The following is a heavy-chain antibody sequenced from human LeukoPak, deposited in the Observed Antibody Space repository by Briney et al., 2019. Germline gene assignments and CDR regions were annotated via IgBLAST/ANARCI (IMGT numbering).Heavy chain of an antibody. J-gene: IGHJ4*02. D-gene: IGHD3-22*01. V-gene: IGHV1-58*01. CDR1: GFTFTSSA. CDR3: AAEVDYYDSSGYYSPWYTPER. CDR2: IVVGSGNK. Sequence: SVKFSCKASGFTFTSSAVQWVRQARGQRLAGIGWIVVGSGNKNYAQKFQERVTITRDMSTSTAYMELSRLRSEDTAVYYCAAEVDYYDSSGYYSPWYTPERWGQGTLVTVSS.